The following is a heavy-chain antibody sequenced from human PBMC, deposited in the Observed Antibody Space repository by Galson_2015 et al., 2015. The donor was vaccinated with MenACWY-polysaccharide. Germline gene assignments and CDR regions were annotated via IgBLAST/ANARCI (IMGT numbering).Heavy chain of an antibody. CDR2: LYWNGED. CDR1: GFSLDTPGVS. CDR3: AHSRGGILVPFDA. Sequence: PALVKPTQPLTLTCTFSGFSLDTPGVSVAWLRQPPGRALEWLALLYWNGEDHYSPSLGSRLTIAEDTSKSQVILTMTNLAPVDTGTYFCAHSRGGILVPFDAWGQGALVTVS. V-gene: IGHV2-5*01. D-gene: IGHD3-3*02. J-gene: IGHJ4*02.